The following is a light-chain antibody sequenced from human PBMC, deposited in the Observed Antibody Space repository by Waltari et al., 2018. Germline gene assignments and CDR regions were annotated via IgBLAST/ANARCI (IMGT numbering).Light chain of an antibody. Sequence: DIQMTQSPSSLSASVGARVTITCRASQSLSSYLNWYQQKPGKAPKLLIYAASSLQSWVPSRFSGSGSGTDFTLTISSLQPEDFATYYCQQSYSTLTWTFGQGTKVEIK. J-gene: IGKJ1*01. CDR1: QSLSSY. CDR2: AAS. V-gene: IGKV1-39*01. CDR3: QQSYSTLTWT.